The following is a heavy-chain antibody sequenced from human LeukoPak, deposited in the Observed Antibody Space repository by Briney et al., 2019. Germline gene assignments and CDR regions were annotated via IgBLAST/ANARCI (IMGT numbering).Heavy chain of an antibody. J-gene: IGHJ4*02. CDR3: AKLGVRSSAGADY. D-gene: IGHD6-19*01. V-gene: IGHV3-23*01. CDR2: IYGNGGGT. CDR1: GFDFSTYV. Sequence: GGSLRLSCVASGFDFSTYVMYWVRQAPGKGLEWVSAIYGNGGGTSYVDSVKGRFTLSRDNSKNSLYLQMHSLTPEDTALYYCAKLGVRSSAGADYWGQGTLVTVSS.